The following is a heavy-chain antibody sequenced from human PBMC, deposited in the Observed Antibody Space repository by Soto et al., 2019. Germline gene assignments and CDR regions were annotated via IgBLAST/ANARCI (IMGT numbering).Heavy chain of an antibody. CDR1: GFTFITYD. Sequence: EVQLLESGGGSVQPGGSLRLSCAASGFTFITYDMTWVRQAPGKGLEWVSVSRGSDGSTYYADSVKGRFTISRDNTKNPVYLQMNSRRADDTAIYYCVKGNWGDYWAQGTLVTVSS. D-gene: IGHD7-27*01. CDR2: SRGSDGST. J-gene: IGHJ4*02. V-gene: IGHV3-23*01. CDR3: VKGNWGDY.